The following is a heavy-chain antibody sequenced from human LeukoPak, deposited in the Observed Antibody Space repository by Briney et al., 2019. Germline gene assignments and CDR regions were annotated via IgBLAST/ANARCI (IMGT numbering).Heavy chain of an antibody. D-gene: IGHD2-8*01. Sequence: GGSLRLSCEASGFTFSSYWMHWVRQAPAKGPEWVSRIQNDGSSTVNADSVKGRFTISRDNAKNTLYLQMNTLRVEDTAVYYCVCYGIAPPYWGQGTLVTVSS. V-gene: IGHV3-74*01. CDR2: IQNDGSST. CDR3: VCYGIAPPY. J-gene: IGHJ4*02. CDR1: GFTFSSYW.